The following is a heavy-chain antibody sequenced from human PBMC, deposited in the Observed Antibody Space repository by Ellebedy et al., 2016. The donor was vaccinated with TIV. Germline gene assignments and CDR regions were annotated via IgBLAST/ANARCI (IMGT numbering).Heavy chain of an antibody. V-gene: IGHV3-53*01. CDR1: GFTVSSNY. Sequence: GESLKISCVASGFTVSSNYMFWVRQAPGKGLEWVALQHSTDIPYYADSVRGRFTVSRDDSRNKLFLQMNNLRGDATAVYYCARTDCSGRSCYSFFNHWGQGTLVTVSS. CDR3: ARTDCSGRSCYSFFNH. J-gene: IGHJ1*01. CDR2: QHSTDIP. D-gene: IGHD2-8*02.